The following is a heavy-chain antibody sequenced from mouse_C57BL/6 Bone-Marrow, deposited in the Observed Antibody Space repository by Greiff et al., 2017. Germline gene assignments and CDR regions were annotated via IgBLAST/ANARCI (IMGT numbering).Heavy chain of an antibody. D-gene: IGHD1-1*01. Sequence: QVQLQQSGAELVRPGTSVKVSCKASGYAFTNYLIEWVKQRPGQGLEWIGVINPGSGGTNYNEKFKGKATLTADKSSSTAYMQRSSLTSEDSAVYFCARSDCYYYGSFAYWGQGTLVTVSA. J-gene: IGHJ3*01. V-gene: IGHV1-54*01. CDR2: INPGSGGT. CDR1: GYAFTNYL. CDR3: ARSDCYYYGSFAY.